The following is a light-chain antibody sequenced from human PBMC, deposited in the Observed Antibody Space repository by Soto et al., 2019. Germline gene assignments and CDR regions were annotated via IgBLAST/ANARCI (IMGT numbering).Light chain of an antibody. CDR3: QHSYSTPYT. Sequence: DIQMTQSPSSLSASVGDRVTITCRASQSISSYLNWYQQKPGKAPKLLIYAASSLQSGVPSRFSGSGSGTDFTLTISSLQPEDFATYYCQHSYSTPYTFGQGTKREIK. V-gene: IGKV1-39*01. J-gene: IGKJ2*01. CDR1: QSISSY. CDR2: AAS.